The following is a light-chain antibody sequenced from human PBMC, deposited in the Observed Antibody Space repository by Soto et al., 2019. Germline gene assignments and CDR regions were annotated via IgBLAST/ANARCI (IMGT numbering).Light chain of an antibody. CDR2: KAS. Sequence: DIQMTQSPSTLSGSVGDRVTITCRASQTISSCLAWYQQKPGKAPKPLIYKASTLKSGVPSRFSGSGSGTEFTLTISSLQPDDFATYYCQHYNSYSEAFGQGTKV. CDR1: QTISSC. J-gene: IGKJ1*01. V-gene: IGKV1-5*03. CDR3: QHYNSYSEA.